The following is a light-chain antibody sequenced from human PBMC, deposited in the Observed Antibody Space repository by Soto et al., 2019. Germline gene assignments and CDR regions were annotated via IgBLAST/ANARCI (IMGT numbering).Light chain of an antibody. J-gene: IGKJ1*01. V-gene: IGKV1-39*01. CDR3: QQTYNTPRT. CDR1: QGISTF. Sequence: DIQMTQSPSSLSASVGARVTITCRASQGISTFLNWYQQVPGKAPKLLIHDASRLQSGVPSRFSGSGSGTDFTLTIGSLQPEDFATYYCQQTYNTPRTFGQGTKVEI. CDR2: DAS.